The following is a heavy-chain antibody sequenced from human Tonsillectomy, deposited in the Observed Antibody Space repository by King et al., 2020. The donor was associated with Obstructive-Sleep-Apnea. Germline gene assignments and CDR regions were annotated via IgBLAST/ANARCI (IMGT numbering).Heavy chain of an antibody. CDR1: GFTFSSYA. Sequence: VQLVESGGGLVQPGGSLRLSCAGSGFTFSSYAMTWVRRAPEKGLELVSVIRGRGGSAYYAESVKGRFTISRDNSKNTLYLQMNSLRVEDTAVYYCAKDPNGDYVGAFDFWGQGTMVTVSS. CDR2: IRGRGGSA. V-gene: IGHV3-23*04. D-gene: IGHD4-17*01. CDR3: AKDPNGDYVGAFDF. J-gene: IGHJ3*01.